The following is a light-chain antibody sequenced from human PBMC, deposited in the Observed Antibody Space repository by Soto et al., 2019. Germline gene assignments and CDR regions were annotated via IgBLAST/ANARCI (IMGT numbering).Light chain of an antibody. CDR2: KAS. Sequence: DIQMTQSPSTLSGSVGDRVTITCRASQTISSWLAWYQQKPGKAPKLLIYKASTFKSGVPSRFSGRGSGPAFTLTFGSRQPDDFATYYCQHYNSYSAAFGQGTKVEL. CDR1: QTISSW. V-gene: IGKV1-5*03. J-gene: IGKJ1*01. CDR3: QHYNSYSAA.